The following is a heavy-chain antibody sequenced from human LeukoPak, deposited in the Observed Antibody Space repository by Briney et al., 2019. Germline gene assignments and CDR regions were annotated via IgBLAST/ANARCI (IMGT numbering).Heavy chain of an antibody. CDR2: INHSGST. CDR3: ARGGDGDYALDV. D-gene: IGHD3-10*01. V-gene: IGHV4-34*01. CDR1: GVSFSIYY. Sequence: PSETLSLTCAVYGVSFSIYYWSWIRQPPGKGLEWIGEINHSGSTNYNPSPKSRVTISVDTSKNQFSLRLGSVTAADTAVYYCARGGDGDYALDVWGQGTTVTVSS. J-gene: IGHJ6*02.